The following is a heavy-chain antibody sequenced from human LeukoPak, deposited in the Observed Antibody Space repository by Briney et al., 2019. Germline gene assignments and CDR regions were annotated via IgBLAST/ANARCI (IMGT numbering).Heavy chain of an antibody. V-gene: IGHV4-30-2*01. Sequence: PSETLSLTCTVSGASISSGGYYWSWIRQPPGKGLEWIGYIYHSGSTYYNPSLKSRVTISVDRSKNQFSLKLSSVTAADTAVYYCTITGTTNMGFDPWGQGTLVTVSS. CDR3: TITGTTNMGFDP. D-gene: IGHD1-20*01. CDR1: GASISSGGYY. J-gene: IGHJ5*02. CDR2: IYHSGST.